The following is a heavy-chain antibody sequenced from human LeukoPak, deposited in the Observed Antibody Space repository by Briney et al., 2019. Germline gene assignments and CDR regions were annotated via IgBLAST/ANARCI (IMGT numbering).Heavy chain of an antibody. CDR2: IYYSGST. J-gene: IGHJ4*02. CDR3: ARQPLDYFDY. CDR1: GGSISSSSYY. Sequence: SETRSLTCTVSGGSISSSSYYWGWIRQPPGKGLEWIGSIYYSGSTYYNPSLKSRVTISVDTSKNQFSLKLSSVTAADTAVYYCARQPLDYFDYWGQGTLVTVSS. V-gene: IGHV4-39*01.